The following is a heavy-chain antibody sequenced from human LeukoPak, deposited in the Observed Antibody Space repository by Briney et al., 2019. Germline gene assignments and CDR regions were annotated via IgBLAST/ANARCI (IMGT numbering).Heavy chain of an antibody. J-gene: IGHJ3*02. Sequence: SETLSLTCAVSGGSISSGGYSWSWIRQPPGKGLEWIGYIYHSGSTYYNPSLKSRVTISVDRSKNQFSLKLSSVTAADTAVYYCARAGGNAFAFDIWGRGTMVTVS. CDR3: ARAGGNAFAFDI. CDR2: IYHSGST. V-gene: IGHV4-30-2*01. D-gene: IGHD4-23*01. CDR1: GGSISSGGYS.